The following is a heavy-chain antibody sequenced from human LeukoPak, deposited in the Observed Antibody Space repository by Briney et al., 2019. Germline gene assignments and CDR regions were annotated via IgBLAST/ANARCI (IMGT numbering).Heavy chain of an antibody. D-gene: IGHD2-2*01. J-gene: IGHJ6*03. Sequence: SETLSLTCTVSGGSLSSPYYWGWIRQPPGKGLEWIGSIYHTGTAYYNPSLKSRVTMSVDASKNQFSLKLSSVTAADTAVYYCARDFRDIVVVPAAFKSPYYYYYMDVWGKGTTVTVSS. CDR3: ARDFRDIVVVPAAFKSPYYYYYMDV. CDR1: GGSLSSPYY. V-gene: IGHV4-38-2*02. CDR2: IYHTGTA.